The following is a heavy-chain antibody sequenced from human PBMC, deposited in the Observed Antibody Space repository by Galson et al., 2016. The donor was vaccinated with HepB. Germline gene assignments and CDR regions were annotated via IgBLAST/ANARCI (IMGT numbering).Heavy chain of an antibody. D-gene: IGHD3-3*02. J-gene: IGHJ3*01. Sequence: PALVKPTQTLTLTCSFSGFSLNSNGIYVGWIRQPPGKALEWLALIYWHDDRRYSPSLKNRLTITKDTSNNQVFLTLTNVSPEDSGTYFCAHSTFSILPNPFDVWGQGIMVTVSS. CDR3: AHSTFSILPNPFDV. V-gene: IGHV2-5*01. CDR2: IYWHDDR. CDR1: GFSLNSNGIY.